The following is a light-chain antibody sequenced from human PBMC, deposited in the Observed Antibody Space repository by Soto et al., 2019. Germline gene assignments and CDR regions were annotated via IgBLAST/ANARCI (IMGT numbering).Light chain of an antibody. Sequence: QSVLTQPPSVSGAPGQRVTISCTGSSSNIGAGYDVHWYQQLPGTAPKLLLFGNNNRPSGVPARFSASKSGTSASLAITVLQPEDEADYYCQSHDSSLSAPDVFGTGTKLTVL. CDR2: GNN. CDR3: QSHDSSLSAPDV. V-gene: IGLV1-40*01. J-gene: IGLJ1*01. CDR1: SSNIGAGYD.